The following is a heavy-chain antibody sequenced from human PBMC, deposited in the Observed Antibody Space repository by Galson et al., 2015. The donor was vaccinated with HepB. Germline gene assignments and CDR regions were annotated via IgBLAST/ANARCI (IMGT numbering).Heavy chain of an antibody. J-gene: IGHJ4*02. V-gene: IGHV3-30*02. Sequence: SLRLSCAASGFTFSSFGIHWVRQAPGKGLEWVAFIWSDGGNKYYADSVKGRFTISRDNSKNTLYLQMNSLRAEDTAVYYCAKTSWEGYTYGSMDSWGQGTLVTVSS. CDR1: GFTFSSFG. D-gene: IGHD5-18*01. CDR3: AKTSWEGYTYGSMDS. CDR2: IWSDGGNK.